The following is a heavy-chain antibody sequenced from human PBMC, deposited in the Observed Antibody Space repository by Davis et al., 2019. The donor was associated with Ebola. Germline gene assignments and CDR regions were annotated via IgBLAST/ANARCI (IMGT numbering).Heavy chain of an antibody. CDR1: GFTFPVYW. D-gene: IGHD3-3*01. Sequence: PGGSLRLSCVASGFTFPVYWMSWVRQAPGKGLEWVANIKQDGSEKYYVDSVKGRFIISRDNAKKTLYLQMNSLRAEDTAVYYCARSGLSFGVVKYHYGMDVWGKGTTVTVSS. J-gene: IGHJ6*04. V-gene: IGHV3-7*03. CDR3: ARSGLSFGVVKYHYGMDV. CDR2: IKQDGSEK.